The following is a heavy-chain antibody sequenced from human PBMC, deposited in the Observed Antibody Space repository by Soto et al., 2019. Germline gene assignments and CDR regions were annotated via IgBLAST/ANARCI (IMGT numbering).Heavy chain of an antibody. Sequence: QVQLQESGPGLVKPSETLSLTCTVSGGSIGTYYWSWVRQPPGKGLEWIGFVHYSGSTQYNPSLKGRVTISLDTSKNQFSLKLRSVTAADTAVYYCARESEGGDLHDWFDPWGQVTLVTVSS. CDR2: VHYSGST. CDR3: ARESEGGDLHDWFDP. CDR1: GGSIGTYY. D-gene: IGHD3-16*01. J-gene: IGHJ5*02. V-gene: IGHV4-59*01.